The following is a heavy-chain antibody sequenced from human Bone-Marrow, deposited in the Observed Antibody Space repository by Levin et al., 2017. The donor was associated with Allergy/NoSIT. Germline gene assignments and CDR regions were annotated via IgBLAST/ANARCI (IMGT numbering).Heavy chain of an antibody. V-gene: IGHV4-31*03. CDR3: ARLDGYYFDY. CDR2: ISYRGTT. Sequence: SCTVSGGSISSAGYHWTWIRQSPGKGLEWIGYISYRGTTYHNPSLKSRLTMSLDTSEQRFSLNLNSVTAADTAIYYCARLDGYYFDYWGQGTLVTVSS. D-gene: IGHD3-9*01. J-gene: IGHJ4*02. CDR1: GGSISSAGYH.